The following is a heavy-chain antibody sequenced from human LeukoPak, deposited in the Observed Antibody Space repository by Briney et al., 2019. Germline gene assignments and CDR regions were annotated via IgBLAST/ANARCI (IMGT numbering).Heavy chain of an antibody. D-gene: IGHD5-12*01. CDR1: GFTFSSYS. V-gene: IGHV3-21*01. Sequence: PGGSLRLSCAASGFTFSSYSMNWVRHAPGKGLEWVSSISSSSSYIYYADSVKGRFTISRDNAKNSLYLQMNSLRAEDTAVYYCARDPTATYYFDYWGQGTLVTVSS. CDR3: ARDPTATYYFDY. J-gene: IGHJ4*02. CDR2: ISSSSSYI.